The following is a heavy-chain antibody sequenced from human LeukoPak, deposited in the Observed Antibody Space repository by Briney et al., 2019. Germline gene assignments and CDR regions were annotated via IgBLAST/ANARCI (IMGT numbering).Heavy chain of an antibody. Sequence: ASVKVSCKASGYTFTSYYMHWVRQAPGQGLEWMGIINPSGGSTSYAQKFQGRVTMTRDTSTSTVYMELSSLRSEDTAVYYCVRGIGRGSYYYGMDVWGQGTTVTVSS. CDR1: GYTFTSYY. CDR2: INPSGGST. CDR3: VRGIGRGSYYYGMDV. J-gene: IGHJ6*02. V-gene: IGHV1-46*01. D-gene: IGHD2-15*01.